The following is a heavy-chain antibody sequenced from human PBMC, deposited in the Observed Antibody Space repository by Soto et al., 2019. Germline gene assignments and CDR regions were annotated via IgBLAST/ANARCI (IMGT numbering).Heavy chain of an antibody. V-gene: IGHV3-49*03. D-gene: IGHD6-13*01. CDR2: IRSKAYGETA. CDR3: TRDLGFGIAAAGHNWFDP. J-gene: IGHJ5*02. Sequence: SLRLSRTASGFTFGDYAMRWLRQAPGKWLEWVSFIRSKAYGETAEHAASVRGRFIISRDDSKSIVHLQMSSLKTEDTGVYYCTRDLGFGIAAAGHNWFDPWGQGTQVTVSS. CDR1: GFTFGDYA.